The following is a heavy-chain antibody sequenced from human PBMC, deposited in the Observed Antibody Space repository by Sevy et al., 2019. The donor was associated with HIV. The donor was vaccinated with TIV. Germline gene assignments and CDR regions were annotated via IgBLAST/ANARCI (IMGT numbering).Heavy chain of an antibody. CDR2: ISVSSSAK. V-gene: IGHV3-11*01. CDR1: GFDFSDYY. Sequence: GGSLRLSCAASGFDFSDYYMNSIRQTPGKGLEWISYISVSSSAKYYTDSVKGRFAISRDNARNSLYLQMNSLRVEDTAVYFCVGRRYSPAYSWSYHFDYWGQGALVTVSS. CDR3: VGRRYSPAYSWSYHFDY. J-gene: IGHJ4*02. D-gene: IGHD3-16*01.